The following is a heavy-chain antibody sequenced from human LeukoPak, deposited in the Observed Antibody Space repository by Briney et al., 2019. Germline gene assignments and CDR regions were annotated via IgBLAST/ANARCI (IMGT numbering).Heavy chain of an antibody. CDR3: ARACGVVFGGVIVLRYFDY. CDR1: GGSISSGGYY. J-gene: IGHJ4*02. V-gene: IGHV4-31*03. Sequence: SETPSLTCTVSGGSISSGGYYWSWIRQHPGKGLEWIGYIFYSGSTYYNPSLKSRVTMSLDTSKNQFSLKLSSVTAADTAVYYCARACGVVFGGVIVLRYFDYWGQGTLVTVSS. CDR2: IFYSGST. D-gene: IGHD3-16*02.